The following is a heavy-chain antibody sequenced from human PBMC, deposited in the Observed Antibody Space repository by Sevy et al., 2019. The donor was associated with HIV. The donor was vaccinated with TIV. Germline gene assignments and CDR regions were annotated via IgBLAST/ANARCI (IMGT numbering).Heavy chain of an antibody. CDR3: ARSPGYYYDSSGYQPYYYYGMDV. CDR1: GFTFSSYA. J-gene: IGHJ6*02. D-gene: IGHD3-22*01. V-gene: IGHV3-64*02. CDR2: ISSNGGST. Sequence: GGSLRLSCAASGFTFSSYAMHWVRQAPGKGLEYVSAISSNGGSTYYADSVKGGFTISRDNSKNTLYLQMGSLRAEDLAVYDCARSPGYYYDSSGYQPYYYYGMDVWGQGTTVTVSS.